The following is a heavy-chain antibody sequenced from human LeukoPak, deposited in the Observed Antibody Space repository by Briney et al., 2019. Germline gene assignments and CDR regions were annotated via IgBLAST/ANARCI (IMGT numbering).Heavy chain of an antibody. CDR2: ISGSGGTT. D-gene: IGHD1-1*01. V-gene: IGHV3-23*01. J-gene: IGHJ4*02. Sequence: PGGSLRLSCAASGFTFSSYGMSWVRQAPGKGLEWVSDISGSGGTTYYADSVKGRFTIPRDNSKNTLYLQMNSLRVDDTAVYYCARDRRQFDYWGQGTLVSVSS. CDR1: GFTFSSYG. CDR3: ARDRRQFDY.